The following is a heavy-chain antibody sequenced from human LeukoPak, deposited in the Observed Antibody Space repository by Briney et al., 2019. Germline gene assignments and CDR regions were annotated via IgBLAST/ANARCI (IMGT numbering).Heavy chain of an antibody. CDR2: IYHSGST. D-gene: IGHD2-2*01. CDR1: GYSISSGYY. Sequence: PSETLSLTCTVSGYSISSGYYWGWIRQPPGKGLEWIGSIYHSGSTYYNPSLKSRVTISVDTSKNQFSLKLSFVTAADAAVYYCARYCSSTSCYFDYWCQGTLVTVSS. J-gene: IGHJ4*02. CDR3: ARYCSSTSCYFDY. V-gene: IGHV4-38-2*02.